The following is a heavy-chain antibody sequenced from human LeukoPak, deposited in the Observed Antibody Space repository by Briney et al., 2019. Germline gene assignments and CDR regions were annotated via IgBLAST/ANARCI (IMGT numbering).Heavy chain of an antibody. V-gene: IGHV1-46*01. CDR1: GYIFTSHY. D-gene: IGHD6-13*01. Sequence: ASVKVSCKASGYIFTSHYMHWVRQAPGQGLEWMGIINPSVGSTEYAQKFQGRVTMTRDTATSTVYMERSSLRSDDTAVYYCATGYLVTAGLMDVWGQGTTVTVSS. CDR2: INPSVGST. J-gene: IGHJ6*02. CDR3: ATGYLVTAGLMDV.